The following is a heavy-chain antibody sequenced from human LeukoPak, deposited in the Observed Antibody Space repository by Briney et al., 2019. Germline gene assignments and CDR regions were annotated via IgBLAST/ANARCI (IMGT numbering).Heavy chain of an antibody. CDR2: IHFSGST. D-gene: IGHD4-23*01. CDR1: GYSISSAYY. Sequence: SETLSLTCTASGYSISSAYYCGWIRQSPGQGLEGIGYIHFSGSTYYNPSLESRIAISVDTSENKFSLKVNTATAADTAVYYCARAFYGGNLDYWGQGSLVTGSS. V-gene: IGHV4-38-2*02. J-gene: IGHJ4*02. CDR3: ARAFYGGNLDY.